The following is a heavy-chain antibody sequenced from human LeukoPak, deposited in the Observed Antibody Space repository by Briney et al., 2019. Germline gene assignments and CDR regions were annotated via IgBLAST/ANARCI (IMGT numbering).Heavy chain of an antibody. D-gene: IGHD6-19*01. Sequence: ASVKVSCKASVYTFTSYYMHWVRQAPGQGLEWMGWINPNSGGTHYAQKFQGRVTMTSDTSISTAYMELSRLISDDTAVYYCAWQWLDAFDIWGQGTMVTVSS. CDR2: INPNSGGT. V-gene: IGHV1-2*02. CDR1: VYTFTSYY. CDR3: AWQWLDAFDI. J-gene: IGHJ3*02.